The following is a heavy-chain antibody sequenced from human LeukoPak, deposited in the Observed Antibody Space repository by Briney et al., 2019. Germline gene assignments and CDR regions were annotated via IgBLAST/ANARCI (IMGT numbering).Heavy chain of an antibody. CDR1: GYTFTGYY. J-gene: IGHJ6*03. CDR3: ARASTMVRGYYYYMDV. Sequence: GASVKVSCKASGYTFTGYYMHWVRQAPGQGLEWMGWINPNSGGTNYAQKFQGRVTMTRDTSISTAYMELSRLRSDDTAVYYCARASTMVRGYYYYMDVWGKGTTVTISS. V-gene: IGHV1-2*02. CDR2: INPNSGGT. D-gene: IGHD3-10*01.